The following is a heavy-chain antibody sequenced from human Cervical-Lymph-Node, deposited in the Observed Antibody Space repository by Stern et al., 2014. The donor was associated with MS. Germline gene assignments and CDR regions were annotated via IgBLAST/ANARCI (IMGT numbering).Heavy chain of an antibody. CDR3: ARDLRLDY. Sequence: EVQLVESGGGLVKPGGSLRLSCAASGFNFTIYNMNWVRQAPGKWLGWVSSISSSSHTNYADSVRGRFTISRDNAKNSLFLQMNRLRAEDTAIYYCARDLRLDYWGQGILVTVSS. V-gene: IGHV3-21*01. CDR2: ISSSSHT. J-gene: IGHJ4*02. CDR1: GFNFTIYN.